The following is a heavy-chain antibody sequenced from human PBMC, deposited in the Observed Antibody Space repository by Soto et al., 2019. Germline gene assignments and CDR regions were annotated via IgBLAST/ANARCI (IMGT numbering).Heavy chain of an antibody. V-gene: IGHV3-30*18. Sequence: QVQLVESEGGVVQPGRSLRLSCAVSGFTLSSYGIHWVRQAPGKGLEWVAFMSYDGNKKSYADSVKGRFTISRDNSKNTLYLQMDSLRAEDTAMYYCAKGLSVIQEWIIDGHWGQGTQVTVSS. D-gene: IGHD5-18*01. CDR1: GFTLSSYG. J-gene: IGHJ4*02. CDR3: AKGLSVIQEWIIDGH. CDR2: MSYDGNKK.